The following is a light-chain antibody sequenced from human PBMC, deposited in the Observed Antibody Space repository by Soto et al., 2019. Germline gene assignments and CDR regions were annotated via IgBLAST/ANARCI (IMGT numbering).Light chain of an antibody. J-gene: IGLJ2*01. CDR3: SSYTSTNFVI. CDR2: DVS. Sequence: QSVLTQPASVSGSPGQSITISCTGSSGDIGDYKYVSWYKQHPGKAPKLMIYDVSNRPSGVSNRFSASKSGNTASLTISGLPAEDEADYYCSSYTSTNFVIFGGGTKLTVL. V-gene: IGLV2-14*01. CDR1: SGDIGDYKY.